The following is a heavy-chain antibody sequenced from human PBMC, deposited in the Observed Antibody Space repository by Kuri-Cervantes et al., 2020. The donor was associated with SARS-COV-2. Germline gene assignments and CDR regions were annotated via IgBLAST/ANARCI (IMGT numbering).Heavy chain of an antibody. V-gene: IGHV3-74*01. CDR3: ARGDGMDV. CDR1: GFTFSAYW. CDR2: IDDDGTSI. Sequence: GESLKISCAASGFTFSAYWMHWVRHAPGKGLVWVSHIDDDGTSIGYADSVKGRFTISRDNAKGTLYLQMNSLRAEDTAMYYCARGDGMDVWGQGTTVTVSS. J-gene: IGHJ6*02.